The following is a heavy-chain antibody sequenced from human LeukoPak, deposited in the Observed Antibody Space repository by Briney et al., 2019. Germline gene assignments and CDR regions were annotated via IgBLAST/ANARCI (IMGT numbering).Heavy chain of an antibody. J-gene: IGHJ5*02. D-gene: IGHD2-15*01. CDR1: GYTFTGYY. V-gene: IGHV1-2*02. Sequence: ASVKVSCKASGYTFTGYYMHWVRQAPGQGLEWMGWINPNSGGTNYAQKLQGRVTMTTDTSTSTAYMELRSLRSDDTAVYYCARGLYCSGGLLCYWFDPWGQGTLVTVSS. CDR2: INPNSGGT. CDR3: ARGLYCSGGLLCYWFDP.